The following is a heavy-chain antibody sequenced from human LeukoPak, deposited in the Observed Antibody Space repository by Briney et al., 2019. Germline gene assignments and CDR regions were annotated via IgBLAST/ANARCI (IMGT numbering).Heavy chain of an antibody. V-gene: IGHV5-51*01. Sequence: GASLQISSKASGYRFTNYWIGWVRQMPGKGLEWMGIINLSDSDTRYSPSFQGQVTFSADKSISTASLQWSSLKVSDTAMYYCARHVRVQESSLIHRRFDPWGQGTLVT. CDR3: ARHVRVQESSLIHRRFDP. CDR2: INLSDSDT. CDR1: GYRFTNYW. D-gene: IGHD3-10*02. J-gene: IGHJ5*02.